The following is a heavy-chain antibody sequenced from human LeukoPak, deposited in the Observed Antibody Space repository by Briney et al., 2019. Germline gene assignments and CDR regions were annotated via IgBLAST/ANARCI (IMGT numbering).Heavy chain of an antibody. CDR1: GFTFSTYG. J-gene: IGHJ3*02. Sequence: GGSLRLSCAASGFTFSTYGMHWVRQAPGKGLEWVAVISYDGSNKYYADSVKGRFTISRDNSKNTLYLQMNSLRAEDTAVYYCAKEGGDTGLDAFDIWGQGTMVTVSS. CDR3: AKEGGDTGLDAFDI. D-gene: IGHD2-21*02. CDR2: ISYDGSNK. V-gene: IGHV3-30*18.